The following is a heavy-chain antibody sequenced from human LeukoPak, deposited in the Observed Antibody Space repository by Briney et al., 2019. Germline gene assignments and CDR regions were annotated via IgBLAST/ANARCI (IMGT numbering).Heavy chain of an antibody. CDR2: IYHSGST. D-gene: IGHD3-10*01. Sequence: SETLSLTCTVSGYSISSGYYWGWIRQPPGKGLEWIGSIYHSGSTYYNPSLKSRVTISVDTSKNQFSLRLTSVTAADTAVYYCARVLGYGSGSCVDYWGQGTLVTVSS. CDR1: GYSISSGYY. CDR3: ARVLGYGSGSCVDY. J-gene: IGHJ4*02. V-gene: IGHV4-38-2*02.